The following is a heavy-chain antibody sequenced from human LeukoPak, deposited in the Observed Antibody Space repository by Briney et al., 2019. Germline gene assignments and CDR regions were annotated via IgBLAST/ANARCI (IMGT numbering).Heavy chain of an antibody. V-gene: IGHV5-51*01. J-gene: IGHJ6*02. CDR2: IYPGDSDT. D-gene: IGHD2-21*01. Sequence: GESLKISCKGSGYSFTSYWIGWVRQMPGKGPEWMGIIYPGDSDTRYSPSFQGQVTISADKSISTAYLQWSSLKASDTAMYYCARSIAASSGARRYYYYGMDVWGQGTTVTVSS. CDR1: GYSFTSYW. CDR3: ARSIAASSGARRYYYYGMDV.